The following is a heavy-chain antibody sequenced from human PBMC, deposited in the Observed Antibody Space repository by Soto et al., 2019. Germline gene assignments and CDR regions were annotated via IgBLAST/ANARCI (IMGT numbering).Heavy chain of an antibody. CDR3: AKGRSYYYYSGVDV. Sequence: GWSLRLSCAASGFTFSSCAMGWVRQAPGKGLEWVSDIIDSGGSTYYADSVKGRFTISRDNSKSTLYLQMNSLRAEDTALYYCAKGRSYYYYSGVDVWGQGTTVTVSS. J-gene: IGHJ6*01. V-gene: IGHV3-23*01. CDR2: IIDSGGST. CDR1: GFTFSSCA.